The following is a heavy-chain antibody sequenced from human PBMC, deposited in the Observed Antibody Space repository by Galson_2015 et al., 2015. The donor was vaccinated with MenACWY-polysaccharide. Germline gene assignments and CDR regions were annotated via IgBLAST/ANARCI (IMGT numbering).Heavy chain of an antibody. Sequence: SLRLSCAASGFSFSTYTMNWVRQAPGKGLEWVSHISSSSNIIYYADSVKGRFTISRDNVENSLYLQMNSLRAEDTALYYCVRSAFFDVWGQGTTVTVSS. CDR2: ISSSSNII. CDR1: GFSFSTYT. V-gene: IGHV3-48*01. CDR3: VRSAFFDV. J-gene: IGHJ6*02.